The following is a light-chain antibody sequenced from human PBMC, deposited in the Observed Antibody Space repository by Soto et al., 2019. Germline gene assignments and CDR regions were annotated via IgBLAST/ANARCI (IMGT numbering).Light chain of an antibody. CDR2: DAY. CDR1: QSVSRY. CDR3: QQRNTWPPYT. J-gene: IGKJ2*01. Sequence: EIVLTQSPATLSLSPGERATLSCRASQSVSRYLAWYQQKPGQAPRLLIYDAYNRATGIPARFSGGGSGTDFTLTISSLEPEDSAVYYCQQRNTWPPYTFGQGTKLEIK. V-gene: IGKV3-11*01.